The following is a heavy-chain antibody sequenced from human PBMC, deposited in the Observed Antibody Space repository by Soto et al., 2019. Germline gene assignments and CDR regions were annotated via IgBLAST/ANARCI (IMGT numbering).Heavy chain of an antibody. Sequence: QVQLQESGSGLVKPSQTVSLTCTVSGAAITSGGYYWSWIRQHPGKGLEWIGHIYYSGSTYYNPPLKSRVTMSVDTSKNQFSLNLTSVTAADTAVYYCARGRPLRFGDYLGYFANWGQGTLVTVSS. CDR1: GAAITSGGYY. J-gene: IGHJ4*02. V-gene: IGHV4-31*03. D-gene: IGHD4-17*01. CDR3: ARGRPLRFGDYLGYFAN. CDR2: IYYSGST.